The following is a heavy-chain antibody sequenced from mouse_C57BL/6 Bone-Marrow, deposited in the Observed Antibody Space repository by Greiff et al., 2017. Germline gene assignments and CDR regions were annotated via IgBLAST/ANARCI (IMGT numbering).Heavy chain of an antibody. CDR2: ISYDGSN. CDR1: GYSITSGYY. J-gene: IGHJ3*01. D-gene: IGHD2-2*01. Sequence: DVQLQESGPGLVKPSQSLSLTCSVTGYSITSGYYWYWIRQFPGNKLEWMGSISYDGSNNYNPSLKNRIPITRDTSKNQFFLKLNSVTTEDTATYYCATVYYGYDAGFAYWGQGTLVTVSA. V-gene: IGHV3-6*01. CDR3: ATVYYGYDAGFAY.